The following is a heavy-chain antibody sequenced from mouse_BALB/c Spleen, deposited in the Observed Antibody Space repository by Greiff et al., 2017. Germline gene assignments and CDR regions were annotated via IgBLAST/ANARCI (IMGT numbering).Heavy chain of an antibody. D-gene: IGHD1-1*01. Sequence: VQLQQSGAELVKPGASVKLSCKASGYTFTSYYMYWVKQRPGQGLEWIGEINPSNGGTNFNEKFKSKATLTVDKSSSTAYMQLSSLTSEDSAVYYCTRDYGSSSCFAYWGQGTLVTVSA. V-gene: IGHV1S81*02. CDR2: INPSNGGT. CDR1: GYTFTSYY. CDR3: TRDYGSSSCFAY. J-gene: IGHJ3*01.